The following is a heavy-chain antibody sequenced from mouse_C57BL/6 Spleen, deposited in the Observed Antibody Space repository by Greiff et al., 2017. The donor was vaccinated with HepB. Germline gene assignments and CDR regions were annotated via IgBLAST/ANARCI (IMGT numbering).Heavy chain of an antibody. CDR2: IDPEDGDT. Sequence: VQLQQSGAELVRPGASVRLSCTASGFNIKDYYMHWVQQRPEQGLEWIGRIDPEDGDTEYAPKFHGKATMTADTASNTAYLQLSSLTSEDTAVYYCTSIYYGDDEDWYFDVWGTGTTVTVSS. CDR1: GFNIKDYY. CDR3: TSIYYGDDEDWYFDV. J-gene: IGHJ1*03. V-gene: IGHV14-1*01. D-gene: IGHD2-2*01.